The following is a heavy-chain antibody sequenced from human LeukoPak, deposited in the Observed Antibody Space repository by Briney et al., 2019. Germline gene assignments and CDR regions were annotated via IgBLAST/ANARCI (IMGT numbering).Heavy chain of an antibody. CDR1: GGTFSSYA. Sequence: SVKVSCKASGGTFSSYAVSWVRQAPGQGLEWMGRIIPIFGTANYAQKFQGRVTITTDESTSTAYMELSSLRSEDTAVYYCAREKRDLSNSIAVAGTNYFDYWGQGTLVTVSS. V-gene: IGHV1-69*05. CDR3: AREKRDLSNSIAVAGTNYFDY. J-gene: IGHJ4*02. CDR2: IIPIFGTA. D-gene: IGHD6-19*01.